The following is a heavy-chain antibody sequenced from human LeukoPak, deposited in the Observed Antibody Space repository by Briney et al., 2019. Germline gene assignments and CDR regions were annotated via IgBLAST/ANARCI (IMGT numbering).Heavy chain of an antibody. CDR1: GFDFNNYA. J-gene: IGHJ5*02. CDR3: AKDEDYYGPNWFDP. V-gene: IGHV3-23*01. CDR2: ISDIGNSI. Sequence: GGSLRLSCAGSGFDFNNYAMSWVRQAPGTGLEWVSDISDIGNSIHYADSVKGRFTISRDNSKNTLYLQMNSLRAEDTAVYYCAKDEDYYGPNWFDPWGQGTLVTVSS. D-gene: IGHD3-10*01.